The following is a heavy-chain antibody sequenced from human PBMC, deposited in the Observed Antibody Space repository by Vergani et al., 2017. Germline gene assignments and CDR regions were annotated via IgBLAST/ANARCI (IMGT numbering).Heavy chain of an antibody. CDR3: ARLGIAAAVGENYYYYGMDV. J-gene: IGHJ6*02. CDR2: IYPGDSAT. V-gene: IGHV5-51*01. D-gene: IGHD6-13*01. CDR1: GYSFTSYW. Sequence: EVQLVQSGAEVKKPGESLKISCKGSGYSFTSYWIGWVRQMPGKGLEWMGIIYPGDSATRYSPSFQGQVTISADKSIRTAYLQWSSLKASDTAMYYCARLGIAAAVGENYYYYGMDVWGQGTTVTVSS.